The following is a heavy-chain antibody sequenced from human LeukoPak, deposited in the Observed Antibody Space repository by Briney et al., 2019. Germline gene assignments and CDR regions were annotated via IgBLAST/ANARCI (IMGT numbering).Heavy chain of an antibody. CDR3: ARDRPLGQWLANLDY. CDR2: IKQDGSEK. CDR1: GFTFSSYW. J-gene: IGHJ4*02. V-gene: IGHV3-7*01. Sequence: PGGSLRLSCAASGFTFSSYWMSWVRQAPGKGLEWVANIKQDGSEKYYVDSVKGRFTISRDNAKNSLYLQMNSLRAEDTAVYYCARDRPLGQWLANLDYWGQGTLVTVSS. D-gene: IGHD6-19*01.